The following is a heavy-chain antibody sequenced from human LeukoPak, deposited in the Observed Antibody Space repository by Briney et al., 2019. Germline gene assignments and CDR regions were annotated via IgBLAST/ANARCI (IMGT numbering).Heavy chain of an antibody. J-gene: IGHJ6*03. V-gene: IGHV4-34*01. CDR2: INHSGST. CDR3: ASRPRLYSSGWYSVYMDV. D-gene: IGHD6-19*01. Sequence: KPSETLSLTCAVYGGSFSSYYWSWIRQPPGKGLEWIGEINHSGSTNYNPSLKSRVTISVDTSKNQFSLKLSSVTAADTAVYYCASRPRLYSSGWYSVYMDVWGKGTTVTVSS. CDR1: GGSFSSYY.